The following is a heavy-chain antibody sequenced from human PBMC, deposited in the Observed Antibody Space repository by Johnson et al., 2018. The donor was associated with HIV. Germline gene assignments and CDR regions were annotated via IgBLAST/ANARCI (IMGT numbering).Heavy chain of an antibody. J-gene: IGHJ3*02. CDR3: AKDMPYDSGAYDGLGAFDI. V-gene: IGHV3-30*04. Sequence: QVQLVESGGGVVQPGRSLRLSCAASGFTFSNYAMHWVRQAPGKGLEWVAVISYDGSNKYYADSVKGRFTISRDNSKNTLYLQMNSLRAEDTALYYCAKDMPYDSGAYDGLGAFDIWGQGTMVTVSS. D-gene: IGHD3-22*01. CDR1: GFTFSNYA. CDR2: ISYDGSNK.